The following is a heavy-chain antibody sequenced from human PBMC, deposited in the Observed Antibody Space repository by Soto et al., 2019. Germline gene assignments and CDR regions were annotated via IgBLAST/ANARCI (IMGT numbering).Heavy chain of an antibody. CDR1: GYTFTSYG. CDR2: ISTYNGNT. CDR3: AREMVRGVGSDY. Sequence: QVQLVQSGAEVKKPGASVKVSCKASGYTFTSYGISWVRQAPGQGLEWMGWISTYNGNTKYAQKLQGRVTMTTDTATSTAYMELRRLRSDDTAVFYCAREMVRGVGSDYWGQWTLVTVSS. D-gene: IGHD3-10*01. V-gene: IGHV1-18*01. J-gene: IGHJ4*02.